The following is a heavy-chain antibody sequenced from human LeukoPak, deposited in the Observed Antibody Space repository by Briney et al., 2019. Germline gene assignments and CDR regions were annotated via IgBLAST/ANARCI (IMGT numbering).Heavy chain of an antibody. CDR3: ARHGTMVVVVTGAFDI. V-gene: IGHV1-2*02. Sequence: ASVKVSCKASGYTFIAYYIHWVRQAPGQGLEWMGWINPNSGGTNYAQKFQGRVTMTRDTSISTAYMELNRLRSDDTAVYYCARHGTMVVVVTGAFDIWGQGTMVTVSS. CDR1: GYTFIAYY. D-gene: IGHD2-15*01. J-gene: IGHJ3*02. CDR2: INPNSGGT.